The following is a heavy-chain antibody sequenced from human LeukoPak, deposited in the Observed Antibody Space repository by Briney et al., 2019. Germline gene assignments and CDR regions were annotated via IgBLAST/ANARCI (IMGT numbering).Heavy chain of an antibody. CDR3: ARDITMVQGVLDY. V-gene: IGHV3-33*01. D-gene: IGHD3-10*01. CDR1: GFTFSSYG. CDR2: IWYDGSNK. J-gene: IGHJ4*02. Sequence: GRSLRLSCAASGFTFSSYGMHWVRQAPGKGLEWVAVIWYDGSNKYYADSVKGRFTIPRDNSKNTLYLQMNSLRAEDTAVYYCARDITMVQGVLDYWGQGTLVTVSS.